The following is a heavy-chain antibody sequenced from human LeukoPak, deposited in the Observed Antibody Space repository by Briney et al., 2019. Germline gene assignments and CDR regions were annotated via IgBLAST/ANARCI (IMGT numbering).Heavy chain of an antibody. CDR1: GGSFSGYY. J-gene: IGHJ6*03. CDR2: INHSGST. D-gene: IGHD6-19*01. CDR3: ARGYSSGWYYYYYYMDV. V-gene: IGHV4-34*01. Sequence: PSETLSLTCAVYGGSFSGYYWSWIRQPPGKGLEWIGEINHSGSTNYNPSLKSRVTISVDTSKNQFSLKLSSVTAADTAVYYCARGYSSGWYYYYYYMDVWGKGTTVTVSS.